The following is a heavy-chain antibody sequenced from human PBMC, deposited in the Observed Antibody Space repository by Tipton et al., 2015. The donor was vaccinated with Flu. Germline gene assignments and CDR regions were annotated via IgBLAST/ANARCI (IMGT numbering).Heavy chain of an antibody. Sequence: SLRLSCAASGFTFSDYYMSWIRQAPGKGLEWASYISSSGSTIYYADSVKGRFTISRDNAKNSLYLQMNSLRAEDTAVYYCAREAAAAGTGAKNAFDIWGQGTMVTVSS. CDR2: ISSSGSTI. J-gene: IGHJ3*02. V-gene: IGHV3-11*04. D-gene: IGHD6-13*01. CDR1: GFTFSDYY. CDR3: AREAAAAGTGAKNAFDI.